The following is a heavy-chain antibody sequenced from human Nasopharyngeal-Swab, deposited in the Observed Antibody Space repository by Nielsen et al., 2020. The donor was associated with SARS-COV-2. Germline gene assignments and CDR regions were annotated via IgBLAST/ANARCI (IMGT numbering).Heavy chain of an antibody. J-gene: IGHJ6*03. CDR3: TRTLSASYMDV. CDR2: IGAAGDT. Sequence: GESLKISCAASGFTFSRFDMHWFRQVMGKGLEWVSAIGAAGDTYYPRSMKGRFTISRGDAENILYLQMNSLRAEDTAVYYCTRTLSASYMDVWGKGTTVTVSS. CDR1: GFTFSRFD. V-gene: IGHV3-13*01.